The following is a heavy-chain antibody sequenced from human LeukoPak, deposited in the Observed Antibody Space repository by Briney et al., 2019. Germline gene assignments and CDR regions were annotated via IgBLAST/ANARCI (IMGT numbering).Heavy chain of an antibody. Sequence: ASVKVSCKASGYTFTSYAMHWVRQAPGQRLEWMGWINAGNGNTKYSQKFQGRVTITRDTSASTAYMELSSLRSEDTAVYYCARQGDLVRGVITYYYYGMDVWGQGTTVTVSS. D-gene: IGHD3-10*01. CDR2: INAGNGNT. V-gene: IGHV1-3*01. CDR1: GYTFTSYA. CDR3: ARQGDLVRGVITYYYYGMDV. J-gene: IGHJ6*02.